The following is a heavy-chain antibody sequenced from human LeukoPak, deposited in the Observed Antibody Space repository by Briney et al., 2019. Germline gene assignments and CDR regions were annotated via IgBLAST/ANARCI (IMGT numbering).Heavy chain of an antibody. CDR1: GFTFSSYG. D-gene: IGHD4/OR15-4a*01. CDR2: IWYDGSNK. Sequence: GGSLRLSCAASGFTFSSYGMHWVRQAPGKGLEWVAVIWYDGSNKYYADSVKGRLTISRDNSKNTLYLQMNSLRAEDTAVYYCAKDSGSMVALDYWGQGTLVTVSS. V-gene: IGHV3-33*06. CDR3: AKDSGSMVALDY. J-gene: IGHJ4*02.